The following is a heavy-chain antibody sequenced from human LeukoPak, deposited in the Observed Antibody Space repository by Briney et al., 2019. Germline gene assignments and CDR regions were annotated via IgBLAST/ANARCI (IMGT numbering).Heavy chain of an antibody. V-gene: IGHV3-64D*08. CDR3: ARLAAAGHSDF. CDR2: ISSNGRDT. Sequence: PGGSLRLSCSASEFTFCTYAMLWVRQAPGEGLEYVSAISSNGRDTYYAASVRGRFSISRVSSNNTLYLQMSSLRPEDTAMYYCARLAAAGHSDFWGQGALVAVSS. D-gene: IGHD6-13*01. J-gene: IGHJ4*02. CDR1: EFTFCTYA.